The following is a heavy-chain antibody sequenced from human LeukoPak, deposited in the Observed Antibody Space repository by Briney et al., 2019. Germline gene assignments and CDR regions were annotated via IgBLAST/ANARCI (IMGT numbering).Heavy chain of an antibody. V-gene: IGHV3-66*04. J-gene: IGHJ4*02. CDR2: IYNVDNT. CDR3: ARLPPISSGQYYFDY. CDR1: GFTFSSYA. D-gene: IGHD3-22*01. Sequence: GGSLRLSCAASGFTFSSYAMSWVRQAPGKGLEWVSVIYNVDNTNYADPVKGRFTISRDNSKNTLYLQMNSLRAEDTAVYYCARLPPISSGQYYFDYWGQGTLVTVFS.